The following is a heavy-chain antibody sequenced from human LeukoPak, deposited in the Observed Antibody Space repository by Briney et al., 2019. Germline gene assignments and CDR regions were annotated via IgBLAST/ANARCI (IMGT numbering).Heavy chain of an antibody. D-gene: IGHD3-9*01. Sequence: GGSLRLSCAASGFTFSSYGMHWVRQAPGKGLEWVAFIRYDGSNKYYADSVKGRFTISRDNSKNTLYLQVNSLRAEDTAVYYCAKALVINAYYFDYWGQGTLVTVSS. CDR2: IRYDGSNK. J-gene: IGHJ4*02. CDR1: GFTFSSYG. CDR3: AKALVINAYYFDY. V-gene: IGHV3-30*02.